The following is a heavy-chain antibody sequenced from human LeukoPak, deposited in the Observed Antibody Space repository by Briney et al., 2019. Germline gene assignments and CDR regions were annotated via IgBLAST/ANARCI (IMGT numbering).Heavy chain of an antibody. Sequence: GGSLRLSCAASGFTFSSYGMHWVRQAPGKGLEWVAVVSYDGSNKYYADSVKGRFTISRDNSKNTLYLQMNSLRAEDTALYYCAKDSGPKWYYDSSGYYHNWFDPWGQGTLVTVSS. J-gene: IGHJ5*02. CDR3: AKDSGPKWYYDSSGYYHNWFDP. CDR2: VSYDGSNK. CDR1: GFTFSSYG. D-gene: IGHD3-22*01. V-gene: IGHV3-30*18.